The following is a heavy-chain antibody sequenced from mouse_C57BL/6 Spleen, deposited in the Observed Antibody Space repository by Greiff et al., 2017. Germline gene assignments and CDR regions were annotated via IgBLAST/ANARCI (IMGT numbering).Heavy chain of an antibody. V-gene: IGHV5-16*01. J-gene: IGHJ2*01. CDR3: ARDLNSFDY. CDR1: GFTFSDYY. Sequence: EVMLVESEGGLVQPGSSMKLSCTASGFTFSDYYMAWVRQVPEKGLEWVANINYDGSSTYYLDSLKSRFIISRDNAKNILYLQMSSLKSEGTATYYCARDLNSFDYWGQGTTLTVSS. CDR2: INYDGSST.